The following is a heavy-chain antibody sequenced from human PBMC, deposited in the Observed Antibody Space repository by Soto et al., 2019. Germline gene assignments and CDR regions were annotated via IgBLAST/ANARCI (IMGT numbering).Heavy chain of an antibody. V-gene: IGHV3-23*01. CDR2: ISGNGGST. CDR3: AKSPMESYYDSSGSADY. D-gene: IGHD3-22*01. CDR1: GFTFSSYA. Sequence: GGSLRLSCAASGFTFSSYAMSWVRQAPGKGLEWVSAISGNGGSTHYADSVKGRFTISRDNSKNTLYLQMNSLRAEDTAVYYCAKSPMESYYDSSGSADYWGQGTLVTVSS. J-gene: IGHJ4*02.